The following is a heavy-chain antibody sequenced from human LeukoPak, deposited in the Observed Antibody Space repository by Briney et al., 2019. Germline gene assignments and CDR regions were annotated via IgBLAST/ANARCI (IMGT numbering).Heavy chain of an antibody. V-gene: IGHV3-9*01. CDR2: ISWNSGSI. Sequence: PGRSLRLSCAASGFTFDDYAMHWVRQAPGKGLEWVSGISWNSGSIGYADSVKGRFTISRDNAKNSLYLQMNSLRAEDTALYYCARDCSGGSCYGAFDIWGQGTMVTVSS. CDR3: ARDCSGGSCYGAFDI. J-gene: IGHJ3*02. CDR1: GFTFDDYA. D-gene: IGHD2-15*01.